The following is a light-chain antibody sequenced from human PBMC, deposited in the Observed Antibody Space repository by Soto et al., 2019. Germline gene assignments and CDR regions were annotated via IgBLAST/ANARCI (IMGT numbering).Light chain of an antibody. J-gene: IGKJ1*01. CDR1: QSLLDSDGYTF. CDR2: QVS. V-gene: IGKV2-30*01. Sequence: DVVLTQSPTSLPVTLGQPASISCRSSQSLLDSDGYTFLTWFQQRPGQSPRRLIYQVSNRESGVPDRFSGSGSGTDFILKISRVEAEDVGFYYCMQGAHWPWTFGQGTKVDIK. CDR3: MQGAHWPWT.